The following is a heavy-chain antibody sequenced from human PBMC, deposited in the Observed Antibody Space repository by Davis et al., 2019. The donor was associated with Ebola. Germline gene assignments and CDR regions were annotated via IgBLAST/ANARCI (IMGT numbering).Heavy chain of an antibody. V-gene: IGHV1-46*01. CDR1: GYTFTSYY. J-gene: IGHJ4*02. CDR3: AVVQYQLPQGPTGFDY. Sequence: SVKVSCKASGYTFTSYYMHWVRQAPGQGFEWMGIINPSGGSTSYAQKFQGRVTMTRDTSTSTVYMELSSLRSEDKAVYYCAVVQYQLPQGPTGFDYWGQGTLVTVSS. D-gene: IGHD2-2*01. CDR2: INPSGGST.